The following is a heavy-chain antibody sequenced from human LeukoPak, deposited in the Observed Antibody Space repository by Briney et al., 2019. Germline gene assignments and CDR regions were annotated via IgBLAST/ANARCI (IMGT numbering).Heavy chain of an antibody. CDR2: INPSGGST. CDR3: ARDFVVLMVKYASPGVDFDI. J-gene: IGHJ3*02. CDR1: GYTFTSYY. Sequence: GASVKVSCKASGYTFTSYYMHWVRQAPGQGLEWMGIINPSGGSTSYAQKFQGRVTMTRDTSTSTVYMELSSLRSEDTAVYYCARDFVVLMVKYASPGVDFDIWGQGTMVTVSS. V-gene: IGHV1-46*01. D-gene: IGHD2-8*01.